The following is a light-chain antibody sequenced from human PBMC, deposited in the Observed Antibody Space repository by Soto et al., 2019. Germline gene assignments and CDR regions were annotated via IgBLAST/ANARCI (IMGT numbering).Light chain of an antibody. J-gene: IGLJ7*01. CDR3: AAWDDSLNGYV. CDR1: SSNIGGNT. V-gene: IGLV1-44*01. CDR2: SNN. Sequence: QSVLTQPPSASGTPGQRVTISCSGSSSNIGGNTVNWYRQFPGTAPKLLMYSNNHRPSGVPDRFSGSKSGASASLAISGLQSEDEADYYCAAWDDSLNGYVFGSGTQLTVL.